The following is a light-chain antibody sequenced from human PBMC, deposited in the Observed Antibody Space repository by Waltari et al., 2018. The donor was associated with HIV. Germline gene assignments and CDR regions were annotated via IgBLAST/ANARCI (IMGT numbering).Light chain of an antibody. CDR3: SSYTGSSTLGV. V-gene: IGLV2-14*03. CDR2: DVS. Sequence: QSALTQPASVSGSPGQSITISCTGASSDVGDYNYVSWYQQHPGKAPKLMIYDVSNRPSRVSKRFSGSKSGNTASLTISGLQADDEADYYCSSYTGSSTLGVFGTGTRVTVL. CDR1: SSDVGDYNY. J-gene: IGLJ1*01.